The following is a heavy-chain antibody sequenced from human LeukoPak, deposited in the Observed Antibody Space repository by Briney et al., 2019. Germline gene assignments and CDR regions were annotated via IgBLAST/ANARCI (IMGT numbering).Heavy chain of an antibody. J-gene: IGHJ6*03. Sequence: SETLSLTCTVSGYSISSGYYWGWIRQPPGKGLEWIGSIYHSGSTYYNPSLKSRVTISVDTSKNQFSLKLSSVTAADTAVYYCARGRTDSGYYSHYYYYYMDVWGKGTTVTISS. V-gene: IGHV4-38-2*02. CDR1: GYSISSGYY. D-gene: IGHD3-3*01. CDR2: IYHSGST. CDR3: ARGRTDSGYYSHYYYYYMDV.